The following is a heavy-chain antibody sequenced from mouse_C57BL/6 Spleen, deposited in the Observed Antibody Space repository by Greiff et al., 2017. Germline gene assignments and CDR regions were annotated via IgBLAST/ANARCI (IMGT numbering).Heavy chain of an antibody. CDR1: GYTFTSYW. D-gene: IGHD2-4*01. Sequence: QVQLQQPGPELVKPGASVKLSCKASGYTFTSYWMHWVKQRPGQGLEWIGMIQPNSGSTNYNEKFKSKATLTVDKSSSTAYMQLSSLTSEDSAVYYCARGEDYDGFAYWGQGTLVTVSA. CDR3: ARGEDYDGFAY. V-gene: IGHV1-64*01. J-gene: IGHJ3*01. CDR2: IQPNSGST.